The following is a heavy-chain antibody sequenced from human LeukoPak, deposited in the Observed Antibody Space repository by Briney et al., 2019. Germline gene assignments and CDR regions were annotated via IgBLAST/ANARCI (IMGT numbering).Heavy chain of an antibody. Sequence: GGSLRLSCAASGFTFSSYAMSWVRQAPGKGLEWVSVIYSGGSTNYADSVKGRFTISRDNSKNTLYLQMNSLRAEDTAVYYCARGTGEDYWGQGTLVTVSS. CDR2: IYSGGST. D-gene: IGHD1-14*01. CDR3: ARGTGEDY. CDR1: GFTFSSYA. J-gene: IGHJ4*02. V-gene: IGHV3-53*01.